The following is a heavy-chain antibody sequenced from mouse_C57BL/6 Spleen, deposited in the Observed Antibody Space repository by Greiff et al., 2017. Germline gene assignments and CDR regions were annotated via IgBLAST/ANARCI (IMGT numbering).Heavy chain of an antibody. J-gene: IGHJ2*01. CDR3: ARSGEYEPYFDD. D-gene: IGHD5-2*01. V-gene: IGHV1-55*01. Sequence: VQLLQPGAELVKPGASVKMSCKASGYTFTSYWITWVKQSPGQGLEWIGDIYPSSGGTNYNEKFKSKATLTVDKSSSTAYMQLSSLTSEDSAVSDCARSGEYEPYFDDWGQGTTLTVAS. CDR2: IYPSSGGT. CDR1: GYTFTSYW.